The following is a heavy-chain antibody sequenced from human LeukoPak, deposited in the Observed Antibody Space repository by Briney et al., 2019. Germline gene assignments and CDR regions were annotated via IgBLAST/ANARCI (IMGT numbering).Heavy chain of an antibody. Sequence: GGPLRLSCVGAGFSNADYGMSWVRQVPGKGLEWVSGIDWSGQASEYADSVKGRFIISRDNAENSLYLQMNSLRPEDTGLYYCARDLSATWYSLAFWGQGTLVTVSS. CDR2: IDWSGQAS. CDR1: GFSNADYG. J-gene: IGHJ4*02. D-gene: IGHD2-15*01. CDR3: ARDLSATWYSLAF. V-gene: IGHV3-20*04.